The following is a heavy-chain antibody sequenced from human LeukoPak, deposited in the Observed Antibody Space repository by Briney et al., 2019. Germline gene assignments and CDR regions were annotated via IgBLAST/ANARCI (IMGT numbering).Heavy chain of an antibody. CDR1: GFTFSSYS. D-gene: IGHD3-22*01. CDR2: ISSSSGYI. V-gene: IGHV3-21*01. CDR3: ARVVTMIVVAGAFDI. Sequence: GGSLRLSCAASGFTFSSYSMNWVRQAPGKGLEWVSSISSSSGYIYYADSVKGRFTISRDNAKNSLYLQMNSLRAEDTAVYYCARVVTMIVVAGAFDIWGQGTMVTVSS. J-gene: IGHJ3*02.